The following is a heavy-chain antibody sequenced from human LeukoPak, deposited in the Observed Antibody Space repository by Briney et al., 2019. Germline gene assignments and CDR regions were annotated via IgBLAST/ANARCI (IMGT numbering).Heavy chain of an antibody. Sequence: GRSLRLSCAASGFTFSSYAMHWVRQAPGKGLEWVAVISYDGSNKYYADSVKGRFTISRDNPKNTPYLQMNSLRAEDTAVYYCAREVGTVTAYYFDYWGQGTLVTVSS. CDR2: ISYDGSNK. CDR1: GFTFSSYA. D-gene: IGHD4-17*01. J-gene: IGHJ4*02. V-gene: IGHV3-30*04. CDR3: AREVGTVTAYYFDY.